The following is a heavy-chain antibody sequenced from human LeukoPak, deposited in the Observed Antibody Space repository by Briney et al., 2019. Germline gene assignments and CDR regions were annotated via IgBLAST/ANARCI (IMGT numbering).Heavy chain of an antibody. D-gene: IGHD6-6*01. CDR2: ISAISGNT. Sequence: SETLSPTCAVSGDSVSGSYWSWIRQPPGKGLEWIGYISAISGNTNHNPSLKGRVTISVDTSKNQFSLKLSSVTAADTAVYYCARQTYSSSSGWVDPWGPGTLVTVSS. CDR3: ARQTYSSSSGWVDP. V-gene: IGHV4-4*09. CDR1: GDSVSGSY. J-gene: IGHJ5*02.